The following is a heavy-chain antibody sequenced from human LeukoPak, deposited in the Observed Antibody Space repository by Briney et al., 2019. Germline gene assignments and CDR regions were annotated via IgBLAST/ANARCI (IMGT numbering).Heavy chain of an antibody. CDR2: ISSSSSYI. CDR1: GFTFSSYS. J-gene: IGHJ3*02. Sequence: GGSLRLSCAASGFTFSSYSMNWVRQAPGKGLEWVSSISSSSSYIYYADSVKGRFTISRDNAKNSLYLQMNSLRAGDTAVYYCARDQDYDILTGYYHYAFDIWGQGTMVTVSS. V-gene: IGHV3-21*01. D-gene: IGHD3-9*01. CDR3: ARDQDYDILTGYYHYAFDI.